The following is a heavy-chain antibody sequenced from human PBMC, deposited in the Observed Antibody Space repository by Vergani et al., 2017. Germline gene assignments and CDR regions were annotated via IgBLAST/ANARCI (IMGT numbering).Heavy chain of an antibody. V-gene: IGHV1-69*06. J-gene: IGHJ5*02. CDR3: ARRYCSGGSCLNWFDP. CDR1: GGTFSSYA. D-gene: IGHD2-15*01. Sequence: QVQLVQSGAEVKKPGSSVKVSCKASGGTFSSYAISWVRQAPGQGLEWMGGIIPIFGTANYAQKFQGRVTITRDTSASTAYMELSSLRSEDTAVYYCARRYCSGGSCLNWFDPWGQGTLVTVSS. CDR2: IIPIFGTA.